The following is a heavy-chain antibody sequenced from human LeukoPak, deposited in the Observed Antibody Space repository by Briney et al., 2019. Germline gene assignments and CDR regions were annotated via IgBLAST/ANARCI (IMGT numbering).Heavy chain of an antibody. CDR3: AKCRGFPQYFFDY. CDR2: ISSSSSYI. CDR1: GFTFSSYS. J-gene: IGHJ4*02. Sequence: GGSLRLSCAASGFTFSSYSMNWVRQAPGKGLEWVSSISSSSSYIYYADSVKGRFTISRDNSENTLYLQMNSLRAEDTAVYYCAKCRGFPQYFFDYWGQGTLVTVSS. D-gene: IGHD3-10*01. V-gene: IGHV3-21*04.